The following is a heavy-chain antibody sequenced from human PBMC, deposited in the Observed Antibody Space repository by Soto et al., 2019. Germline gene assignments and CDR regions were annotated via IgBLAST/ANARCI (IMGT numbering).Heavy chain of an antibody. CDR2: ISSSSSTI. V-gene: IGHV3-48*01. J-gene: IGHJ2*01. CDR1: GFTFSSYS. Sequence: EVQLVESGGGLVQPGGSLRLSCAASGFTFSSYSMNWVRQAPGKGLEWVSYISSSSSTIYYADSVKGRFTISRDNAKKSLYLQMNSLRAEDKAVYYCARGPYGYFDLWGRGTLVTVSS. CDR3: ARGPYGYFDL.